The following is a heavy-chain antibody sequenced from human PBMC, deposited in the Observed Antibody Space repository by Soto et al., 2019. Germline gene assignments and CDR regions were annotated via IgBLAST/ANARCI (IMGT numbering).Heavy chain of an antibody. D-gene: IGHD3-10*01. CDR3: ARDSRTYYYGSGTSLLDY. CDR2: IIPIFGTA. CDR1: GGTFSSYA. V-gene: IGHV1-69*01. J-gene: IGHJ4*02. Sequence: SVKVSCKASGGTFSSYAISWVRQAPGQGLEWMGGIIPIFGTANYAQKFQGRVTITADESTSTAYMELSSLRSGDTAVYCCARDSRTYYYGSGTSLLDYRGQGSPDLVSS.